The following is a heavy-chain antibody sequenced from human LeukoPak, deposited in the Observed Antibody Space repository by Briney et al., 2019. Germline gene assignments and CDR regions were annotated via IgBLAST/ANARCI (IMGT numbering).Heavy chain of an antibody. CDR1: GFTFSSYG. Sequence: GSLRLSCAASGFTFSSYGMHWVRQAPGKGLEWVAVIWYDGSNKYYADSVKGRFTISRDNSKNTLYLQMNSLRAEDTAVYYCASRGYSYADGYFDYWGQGTLVTVSS. J-gene: IGHJ4*02. CDR3: ASRGYSYADGYFDY. V-gene: IGHV3-33*01. CDR2: IWYDGSNK. D-gene: IGHD5-18*01.